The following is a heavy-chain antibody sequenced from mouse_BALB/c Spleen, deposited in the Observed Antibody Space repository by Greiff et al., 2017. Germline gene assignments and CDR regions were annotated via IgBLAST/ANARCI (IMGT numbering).Heavy chain of an antibody. V-gene: IGHV5-12-1*01. CDR1: GFAFSSYD. Sequence: EVKVVESGGGLVKPGGSLKLSCAASGFAFSSYDMSWVRQTPEKRLEWVAYISSGGGSTYYPDTVKGRFTISRDNAKNTLYLQMSSLKSEDTAMYYCARLWPYAMDYWGQGTSVTVSS. D-gene: IGHD1-1*02. CDR3: ARLWPYAMDY. J-gene: IGHJ4*01. CDR2: ISSGGGST.